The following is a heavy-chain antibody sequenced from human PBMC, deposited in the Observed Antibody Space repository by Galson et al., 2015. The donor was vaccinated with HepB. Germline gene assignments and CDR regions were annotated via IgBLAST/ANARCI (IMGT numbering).Heavy chain of an antibody. CDR3: ARTDGGRSAGGAFDI. Sequence: PALVKPTQTLTLTCTFSGFSLSTSGMRVSWIRQPPGKALEWLARIDWDDDKFYSTSLKTRLTISKDTSKNQVVLTMTNMDPVDTATYYCARTDGGRSAGGAFDIWGQGTMVTVSS. V-gene: IGHV2-70*04. D-gene: IGHD1-26*01. J-gene: IGHJ3*02. CDR2: IDWDDDK. CDR1: GFSLSTSGMR.